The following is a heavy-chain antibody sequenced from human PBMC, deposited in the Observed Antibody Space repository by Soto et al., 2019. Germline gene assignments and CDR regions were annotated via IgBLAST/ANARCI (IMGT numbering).Heavy chain of an antibody. CDR2: INHSGST. CDR3: ARGLILWFGELSRRGGYYYYMDV. CDR1: GGSFSVYY. J-gene: IGHJ6*03. Sequence: SDTLSLTCAVYGGSFSVYYWSWIRQPPGKGLEWIGEINHSGSTNYNPSLKSRVTISVDTSKNQFSLKLSSVTAADTAVYYCARGLILWFGELSRRGGYYYYMDVWGKGTTVTVSS. V-gene: IGHV4-34*01. D-gene: IGHD3-10*01.